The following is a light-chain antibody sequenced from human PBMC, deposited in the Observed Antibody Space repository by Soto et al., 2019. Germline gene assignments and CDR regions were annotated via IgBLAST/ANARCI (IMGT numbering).Light chain of an antibody. J-gene: IGLJ1*01. Sequence: QSVLTQPPSVSGAPGQRVTISCTGSSSNIGAGYDVHWYQQLPGTAPKLLIYGNSNRPSGVPDRFSGSKSGTSASLAITGLQAEDEADYYCQSYDSSLSAFYVFGTGTKSTS. CDR1: SSNIGAGYD. V-gene: IGLV1-40*01. CDR2: GNS. CDR3: QSYDSSLSAFYV.